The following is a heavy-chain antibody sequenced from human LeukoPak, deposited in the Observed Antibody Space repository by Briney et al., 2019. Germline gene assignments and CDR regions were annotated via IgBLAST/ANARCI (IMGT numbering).Heavy chain of an antibody. V-gene: IGHV3-7*01. D-gene: IGHD6-19*01. Sequence: GGALKLSCAASGFTFNSYWMSWVRQAPGKGLEWVANIKQDGSEKYYVDSVKGRFTISRDNAKNSLYLRMNSLRAEDTAVYYCARDNVAVAGLDYWGQGTLVTVSS. CDR3: ARDNVAVAGLDY. CDR1: GFTFNSYW. J-gene: IGHJ4*02. CDR2: IKQDGSEK.